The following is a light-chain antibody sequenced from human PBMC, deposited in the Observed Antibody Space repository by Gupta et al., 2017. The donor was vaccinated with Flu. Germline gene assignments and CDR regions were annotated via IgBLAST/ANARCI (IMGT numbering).Light chain of an antibody. CDR2: AAS. V-gene: IGKV1-39*01. Sequence: DIQMTYSPSSLSASEGDRVTSTCRASQSISSYLNWYQQKPGNAPKLLIYAASRAKSRVPSRISSSCSATYFTLTISRRQPEDFATYYCQQSETTPYTFGHGTNVDIK. CDR1: QSISSY. CDR3: QQSETTPYT. J-gene: IGKJ3*01.